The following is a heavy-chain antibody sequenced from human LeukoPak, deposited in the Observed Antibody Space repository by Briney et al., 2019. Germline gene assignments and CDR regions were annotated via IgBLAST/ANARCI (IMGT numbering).Heavy chain of an antibody. J-gene: IGHJ3*02. CDR2: IIPIFGTA. V-gene: IGHV1-69*13. D-gene: IGHD6-6*01. CDR1: GGTFSSYA. CDR3: AREEGSSSTDDAFDI. Sequence: SVKVSCKASGGTFSSYAISWVRQAPGQGLEWMGGIIPIFGTANYAQKFQGRVTITADESTSTAYMELSSLRSEDTAVYYCAREEGSSSTDDAFDIWGQGTMVTVSS.